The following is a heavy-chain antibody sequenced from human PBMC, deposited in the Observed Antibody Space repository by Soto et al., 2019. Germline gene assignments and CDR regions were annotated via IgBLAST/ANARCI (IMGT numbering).Heavy chain of an antibody. CDR2: IYYSGST. J-gene: IGHJ3*02. CDR3: ASVLRGSDCSGGSCYFHDAFDI. Sequence: PSETLSLTCTVSGGSISSYYWSWIRQPPGKGLEWIGYIYYSGSTNYNPSLKSRVTISVDTSKNQFSLKLSSVTAADTAVYYCASVLRGSDCSGGSCYFHDAFDIWGQGTMVTVSS. D-gene: IGHD2-15*01. V-gene: IGHV4-59*01. CDR1: GGSISSYY.